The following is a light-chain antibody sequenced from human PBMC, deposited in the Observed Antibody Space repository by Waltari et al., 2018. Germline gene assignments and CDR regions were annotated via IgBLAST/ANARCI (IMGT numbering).Light chain of an antibody. CDR2: MDGGGGH. CDR3: QTCDPDTVV. J-gene: IGLJ2*01. V-gene: IGLV4-69*01. Sequence: QLAVTQSPSASASLGASVKLTCTLSSEHSAYAIAWHQHQPGKGPRFLMNMDGGGGHTKWDRIPDRFSGFSTGAERYLTISSLQYEDEAAYYCQTCDPDTVVFGGGTKLTV. CDR1: SEHSAYA.